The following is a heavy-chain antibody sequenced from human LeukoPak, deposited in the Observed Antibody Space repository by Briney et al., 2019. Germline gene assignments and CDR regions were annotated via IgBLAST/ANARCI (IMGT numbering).Heavy chain of an antibody. V-gene: IGHV5-51*01. CDR3: ARHPRRIAVAVSFLPRHPPQNWFDP. J-gene: IGHJ5*02. Sequence: GESLKISCKGSGYNFTNNWIGWVRQMPGKGLEWMGIVYPGDSDTRYSPSFQGQVTISADKSINTAYLQWSSLKASDTAIYYCARHPRRIAVAVSFLPRHPPQNWFDPWGQGTLVTVSS. D-gene: IGHD6-19*01. CDR1: GYNFTNNW. CDR2: VYPGDSDT.